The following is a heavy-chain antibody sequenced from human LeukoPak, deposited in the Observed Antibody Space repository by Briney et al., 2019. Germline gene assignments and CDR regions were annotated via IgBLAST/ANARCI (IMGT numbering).Heavy chain of an antibody. J-gene: IGHJ3*02. D-gene: IGHD3-22*01. V-gene: IGHV1-69*13. CDR1: GGTFSSYA. Sequence: ASVKVSCKASGGTFSSYAISWVRQAPGQGLEWMGGIIPIFGTANYAQKFQGRVTITADESTSTAYMELSSLRSEDTAVYYCANSYYYDSSGYPESGAFDIWGHGTMVTVSS. CDR2: IIPIFGTA. CDR3: ANSYYYDSSGYPESGAFDI.